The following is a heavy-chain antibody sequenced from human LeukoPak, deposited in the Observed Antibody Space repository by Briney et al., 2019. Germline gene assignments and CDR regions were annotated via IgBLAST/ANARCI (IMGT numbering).Heavy chain of an antibody. D-gene: IGHD5-18*01. V-gene: IGHV4-59*08. Sequence: SETLSLTCTVSGDSINSHYWSWIRQPPGKGLEWIGYIYYSGSTNYNPSLKSRVTISVDTSKNQFSLKLSSVTAADTAVYYCARLVDTAMAPDYWGQGTLVTVSS. CDR3: ARLVDTAMAPDY. CDR1: GDSINSHY. CDR2: IYYSGST. J-gene: IGHJ4*02.